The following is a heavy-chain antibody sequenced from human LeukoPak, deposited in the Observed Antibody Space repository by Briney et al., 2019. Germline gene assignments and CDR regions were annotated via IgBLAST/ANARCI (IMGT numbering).Heavy chain of an antibody. CDR2: CYYSGST. CDR1: GGSISSESYY. CDR3: ARTQYTGYDRDAFDI. V-gene: IGHV4-39*07. D-gene: IGHD5-12*01. Sequence: KSSQTLSLTCTVSGGSISSESYYWAWIRQPPGKGLEWIGSCYYSGSTYYNPSLKARVTKSVDTSKNQFSLKLSSVTAADTAVYYCARTQYTGYDRDAFDIWGQGTMVTVSS. J-gene: IGHJ3*02.